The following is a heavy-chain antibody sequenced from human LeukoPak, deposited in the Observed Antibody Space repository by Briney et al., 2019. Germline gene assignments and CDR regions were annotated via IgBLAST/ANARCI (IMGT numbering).Heavy chain of an antibody. J-gene: IGHJ4*02. V-gene: IGHV4-39*01. CDR2: IYYSGST. CDR1: GGSISSSSYY. CDR3: ARHEQRQQLVPGSFDY. D-gene: IGHD6-13*01. Sequence: PSETLSLTCTVSGGSISSSSYYWGWIRQPPGKGLEWIGSIYYSGSTYYNPSLKSRFTISVATSKNQFSLKLSSVTAADTAVYYCARHEQRQQLVPGSFDYWGQGTLVTVSS.